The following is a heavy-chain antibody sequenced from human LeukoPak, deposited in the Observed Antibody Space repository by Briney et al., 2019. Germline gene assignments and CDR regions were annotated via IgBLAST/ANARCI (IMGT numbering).Heavy chain of an antibody. D-gene: IGHD6-13*01. CDR1: GFTFTSSA. Sequence: GTSVKVSCKASGFTFTSSAMQWVRQARGQRLEWIGWIVVGSGNTNYAQKFQGRVTITADKSTSTAYMELSSLRSEDTAVYYCARVSGVAAAGTVHNYYYYGMDVWGQGTTVTVSS. CDR3: ARVSGVAAAGTVHNYYYYGMDV. CDR2: IVVGSGNT. V-gene: IGHV1-58*02. J-gene: IGHJ6*02.